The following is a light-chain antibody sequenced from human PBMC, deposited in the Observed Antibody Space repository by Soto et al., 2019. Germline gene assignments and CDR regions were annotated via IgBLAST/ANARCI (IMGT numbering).Light chain of an antibody. Sequence: DIQMTQSPSSLSASVGDRVTITCQASHDIKKYLNWYQQKAHKVPKLLIHDVSTLATEVPSRFTGSGSGTDFTLTINSLQPEDVATYYCQQFDDLPLTFGGGTKVDIK. CDR3: QQFDDLPLT. J-gene: IGKJ4*01. CDR2: DVS. V-gene: IGKV1-33*01. CDR1: HDIKKY.